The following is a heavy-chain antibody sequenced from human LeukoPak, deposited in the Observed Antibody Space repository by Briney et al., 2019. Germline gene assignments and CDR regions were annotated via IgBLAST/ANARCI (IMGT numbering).Heavy chain of an antibody. D-gene: IGHD5-18*01. V-gene: IGHV3-21*01. Sequence: GGSLRLSCAASGFTFSSYSMNWVRQAPGKGLEWVSSISRSSSYIYYADSVKGRFTISRENSKNTLFLQMNSLRPDDTGVYFCAKDQGYSQEYWGQGILVTVSS. J-gene: IGHJ4*02. CDR2: ISRSSSYI. CDR1: GFTFSSYS. CDR3: AKDQGYSQEY.